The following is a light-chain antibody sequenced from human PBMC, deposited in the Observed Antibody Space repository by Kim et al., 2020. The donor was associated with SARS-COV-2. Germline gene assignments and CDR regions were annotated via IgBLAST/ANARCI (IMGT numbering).Light chain of an antibody. V-gene: IGLV2-23*02. CDR1: SSDVGSYNL. CDR3: CSYAGSSTPVV. Sequence: QSALTQPASVSGSLGQSITISCTGTSSDVGSYNLVSWYQQHPGKAPKLMIYEVSKRPSGVSNRFSGSKSGNTASLTISGLQAEDEADYYCCSYAGSSTPVVFGGGTQLTVL. J-gene: IGLJ2*01. CDR2: EVS.